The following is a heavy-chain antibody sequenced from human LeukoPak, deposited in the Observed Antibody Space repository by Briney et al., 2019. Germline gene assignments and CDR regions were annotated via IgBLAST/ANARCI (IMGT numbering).Heavy chain of an antibody. CDR2: ISSSSSYI. CDR3: ARDSVVRGIQLWSNYYYYGMDV. CDR1: GFTISSYS. V-gene: IGHV3-21*01. D-gene: IGHD5-18*01. Sequence: GGSLRLSCAASGFTISSYSMNWVRQAPGKGLEWVSSISSSSSYIYYADSVKGRFTISRDNAKNSLYLQMNSLRAEDTAVYYCARDSVVRGIQLWSNYYYYGMDVWGQGTTVTVSS. J-gene: IGHJ6*02.